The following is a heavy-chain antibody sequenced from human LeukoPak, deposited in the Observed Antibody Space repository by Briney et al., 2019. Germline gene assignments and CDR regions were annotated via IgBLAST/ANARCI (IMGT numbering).Heavy chain of an antibody. J-gene: IGHJ1*01. V-gene: IGHV3-23*01. CDR1: GFTFSSYA. CDR3: AKESDYDFWSGPRGYFQH. D-gene: IGHD3-3*01. Sequence: PGGSLRLSCAASGFTFSSYAMSWVRQAPGKGLEWVSAISGSGGSTYYADSVKGRFTISRDNSKNTLYLQMNSLRAEDTAVYYCAKESDYDFWSGPRGYFQHWGQGTLVTVSS. CDR2: ISGSGGST.